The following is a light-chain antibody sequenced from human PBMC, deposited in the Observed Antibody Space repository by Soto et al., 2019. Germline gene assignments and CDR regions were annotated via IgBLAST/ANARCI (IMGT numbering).Light chain of an antibody. CDR3: ASYTTSSTYV. V-gene: IGLV2-14*01. Sequence: QSALTQPASVSGSPGQSIAISCTGTSSDVGGYSYVSWHQQQPGKAPKLVSSDVSNRPSGVSDRFSGSKSGNTASLTISGLHTEDEADYYCASYTTSSTYVFGTGTKLTV. J-gene: IGLJ1*01. CDR1: SSDVGGYSY. CDR2: DVS.